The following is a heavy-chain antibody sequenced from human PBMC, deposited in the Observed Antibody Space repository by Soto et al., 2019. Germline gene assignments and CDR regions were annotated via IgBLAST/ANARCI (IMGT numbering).Heavy chain of an antibody. CDR3: ARVAVIYYFDY. V-gene: IGHV4-4*02. CDR1: GGSISIIHW. J-gene: IGHJ4*02. CDR2: IYNSGST. D-gene: IGHD6-19*01. Sequence: SETLSLTCDVSGGSISIIHWWSWVRQPPGKGLEWIGEIYNSGSTNYNPSLKSRVTISVDKSKNQFSLKLNSVTAADTAVYYCARVAVIYYFDYWGQGTLVTVS.